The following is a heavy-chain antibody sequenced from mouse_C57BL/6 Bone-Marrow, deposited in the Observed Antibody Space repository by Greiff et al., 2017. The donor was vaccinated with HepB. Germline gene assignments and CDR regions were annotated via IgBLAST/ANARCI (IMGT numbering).Heavy chain of an antibody. D-gene: IGHD2-4*01. CDR2: INPNNGGT. J-gene: IGHJ4*01. CDR3: ARGDYDGYAMDY. V-gene: IGHV1-18*01. Sequence: DVKLQESGPELVKPGASVKIPCKASGYTFTDYNMDWVKQSHGKSLEWIGDINPNNGGTIYNQKFKGKATLTVDKSSSTAYMELRSLTSEDTAVYYCARGDYDGYAMDYWGQGTSVTVSS. CDR1: GYTFTDYN.